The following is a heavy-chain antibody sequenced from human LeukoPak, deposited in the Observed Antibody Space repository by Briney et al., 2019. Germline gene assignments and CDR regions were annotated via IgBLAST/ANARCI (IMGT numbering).Heavy chain of an antibody. Sequence: PGGSLRLSCAASGFTFSSYWMHWVRQAPGKGLVWVSRIISDGSSTTYADSVKGRFTISRDNAKNSLYLQMNSLRAEDTAVYYCARVLNYDFWSGYPYYYYGMDVWGQGTTVTVSS. J-gene: IGHJ6*02. D-gene: IGHD3-3*01. V-gene: IGHV3-74*01. CDR1: GFTFSSYW. CDR2: IISDGSST. CDR3: ARVLNYDFWSGYPYYYYGMDV.